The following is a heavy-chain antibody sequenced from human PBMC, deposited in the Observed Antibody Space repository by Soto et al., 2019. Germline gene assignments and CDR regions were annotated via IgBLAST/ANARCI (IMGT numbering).Heavy chain of an antibody. J-gene: IGHJ4*02. Sequence: GGSLRLSCTASGFAFSQYGMSWVRQAPGKGMEWVSSIRSFDYRTNYADSVKGRFTISRDNSKSTLSLQMNSLRAEDTAVYYCAKDVESGWYEAFDYWGPGTLVTVSS. V-gene: IGHV3-23*01. CDR2: IRSFDYRT. CDR3: AKDVESGWYEAFDY. CDR1: GFAFSQYG. D-gene: IGHD6-19*01.